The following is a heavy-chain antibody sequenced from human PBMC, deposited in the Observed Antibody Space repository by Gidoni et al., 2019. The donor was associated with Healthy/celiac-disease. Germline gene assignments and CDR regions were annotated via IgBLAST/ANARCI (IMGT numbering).Heavy chain of an antibody. D-gene: IGHD6-19*01. CDR2: IYWDDDK. J-gene: IGHJ4*02. V-gene: IGHV2-5*02. CDR3: AHRLPKISSGWYDFDY. CDR1: RLSPSPTGVG. Sequence: HITLKEHGPTLVNLIPTLTLTCPFPRLSPSPTGVGVGWIRQPPGNALEWLALIYWDDDKRYSPPLKGRLTITKDTSKNQVVLTMTNMDPVDTATYYCAHRLPKISSGWYDFDYWGQGTLVTVSS.